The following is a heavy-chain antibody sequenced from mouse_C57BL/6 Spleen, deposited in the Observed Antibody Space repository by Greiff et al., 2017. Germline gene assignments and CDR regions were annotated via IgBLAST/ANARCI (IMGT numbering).Heavy chain of an antibody. J-gene: IGHJ2*01. CDR2: IYPGDGDS. D-gene: IGHD2-14*01. CDR1: GYAFSSSW. CDR3: AREGIIGGFDD. Sequence: QVQLQQSGPELVKPGASVKISCKASGYAFSSSWMNWVKQRPGKGLEWIGRIYPGDGDSNYNGKFKGKATLTADKSSSPAYMQLSSLTSEDSAVYFCAREGIIGGFDDWGQGTTLTVSS. V-gene: IGHV1-82*01.